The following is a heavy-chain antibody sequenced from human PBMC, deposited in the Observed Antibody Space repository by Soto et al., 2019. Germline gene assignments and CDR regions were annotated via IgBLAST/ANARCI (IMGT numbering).Heavy chain of an antibody. D-gene: IGHD3-10*01. CDR1: GGSISNYY. V-gene: IGHV4-59*08. CDR2: IYYSGST. Sequence: SETLSLTCIVSGGSISNYYWSWIRQPPGKGLEWIGYIYYSGSTNYNPSLTSRVTISVDTSKNQFSLKLSSVTAADTAVYYCARRWGEGRVDYWGQGTLVTVSS. CDR3: ARRWGEGRVDY. J-gene: IGHJ4*02.